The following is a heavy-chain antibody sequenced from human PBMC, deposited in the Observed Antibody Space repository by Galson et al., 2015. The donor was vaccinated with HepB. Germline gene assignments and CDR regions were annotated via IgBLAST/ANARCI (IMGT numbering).Heavy chain of an antibody. V-gene: IGHV3-30*04. J-gene: IGHJ6*02. CDR2: ISYDGSNK. D-gene: IGHD6-13*01. Sequence: SLRLSCAASGFTFSSYAMHWVRQAPGKGLEWVAVISYDGSNKYYADSVKGRFTISRDNSKNSLYLQMNSLRAEDTALYYCAKDRMAAAGYYYYYGMDVWGQGTTVTVSS. CDR3: AKDRMAAAGYYYYYGMDV. CDR1: GFTFSSYA.